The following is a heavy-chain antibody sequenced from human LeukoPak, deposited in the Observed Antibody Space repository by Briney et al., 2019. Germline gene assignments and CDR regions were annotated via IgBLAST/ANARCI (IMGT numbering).Heavy chain of an antibody. CDR2: IIPIFGTA. D-gene: IGHD3-9*01. CDR1: GYTFTSYA. V-gene: IGHV1-69*13. CDR3: ARESYDILTGMDV. Sequence: SVKVSCKASGYTFTSYAMNWVRQAPGQGLEWMGGIIPIFGTANYAEKFQGRVTITADESTSTAYMELSSLRSEDTAVYYCARESYDILTGMDVWGKGTTVTISS. J-gene: IGHJ6*04.